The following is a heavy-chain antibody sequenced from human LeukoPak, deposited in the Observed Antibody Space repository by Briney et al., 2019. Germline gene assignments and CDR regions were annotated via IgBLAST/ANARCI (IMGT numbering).Heavy chain of an antibody. CDR2: ISWNSGSI. J-gene: IGHJ4*02. Sequence: PGGSLRLSCAASGFTFDDYAMHWVRQAPGKGLEWVSGISWNSGSIGYADSVKGRFTISRDNAKNSLYLQMNSLRAEDMALYYCAKASSSSFYYFDYWGQGTLVTVSS. CDR1: GFTFDDYA. CDR3: AKASSSSFYYFDY. V-gene: IGHV3-9*03. D-gene: IGHD6-6*01.